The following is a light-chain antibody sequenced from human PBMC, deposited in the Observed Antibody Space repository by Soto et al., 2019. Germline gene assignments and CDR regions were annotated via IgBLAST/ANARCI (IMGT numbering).Light chain of an antibody. J-gene: IGLJ3*02. CDR3: TSYTTSSPYLV. V-gene: IGLV2-14*03. CDR2: DVT. Sequence: QSALTQPDSVSGSPGQSITISCTGTSSDVGGYNYVSWYQHHPGKAPKLMIYDVTNRPSGVSNRFSGSKSGNTASLTISGLQAEDEADYYCTSYTTSSPYLVFGGGTKVTVL. CDR1: SSDVGGYNY.